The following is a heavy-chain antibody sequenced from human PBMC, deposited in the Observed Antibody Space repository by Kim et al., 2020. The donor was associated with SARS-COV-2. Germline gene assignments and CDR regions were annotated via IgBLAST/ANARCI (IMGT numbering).Heavy chain of an antibody. CDR3: AKALGVRGVISSWFDP. Sequence: VKGLFTISRDNSKNTLYLQMNSLRAEDTAVYYCAKALGVRGVISSWFDPWGQGTLVTVSS. J-gene: IGHJ5*02. D-gene: IGHD3-10*01. V-gene: IGHV3-33*06.